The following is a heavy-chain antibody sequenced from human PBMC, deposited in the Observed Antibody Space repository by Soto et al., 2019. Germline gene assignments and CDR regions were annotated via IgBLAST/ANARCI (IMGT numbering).Heavy chain of an antibody. CDR2: ISYDGSNK. CDR3: AKDAEGSDAFDI. J-gene: IGHJ3*02. Sequence: GSLRLSCAASGFTFSSYGMHWVRQAPGKGLEWVAVISYDGSNKYYADSVKGRFTISRDNSKNTLYLQMNSLRAEDTAVYYCAKDAEGSDAFDIWGQGTMVTVSS. V-gene: IGHV3-30*18. CDR1: GFTFSSYG. D-gene: IGHD3-10*01.